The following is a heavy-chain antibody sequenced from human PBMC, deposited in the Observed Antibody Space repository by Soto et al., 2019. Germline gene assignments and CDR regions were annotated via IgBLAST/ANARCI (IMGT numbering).Heavy chain of an antibody. D-gene: IGHD3-10*01. CDR1: GYTFTSYG. CDR3: ARGQITMVRGVPQGGKYYYHYYGMDV. Sequence: ASVKVSCKASGYTFTSYGISWVRQAPGQGLEWMGWISAYNGNTNYAQKLQGRVTMTTDTSTSTAYMELRSLRSDDTAVYYCARGQITMVRGVPQGGKYYYHYYGMDVWG. V-gene: IGHV1-18*01. CDR2: ISAYNGNT. J-gene: IGHJ6*02.